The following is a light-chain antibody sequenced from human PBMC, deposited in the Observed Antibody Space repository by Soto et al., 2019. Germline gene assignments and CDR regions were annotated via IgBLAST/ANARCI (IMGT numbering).Light chain of an antibody. CDR3: TTWDDSLSGVV. CDR2: RDN. V-gene: IGLV1-47*01. J-gene: IGLJ2*01. Sequence: QSVLTQPPSASGTPGQRLTISCSGSSSNIESNFVYWYQQLPGTAPKLLLYRDNQRPSWVPDRFSGSKSGTSASLVISGLRSEDEADYYCTTWDDSLSGVVFGGGTQLTVL. CDR1: SSNIESNF.